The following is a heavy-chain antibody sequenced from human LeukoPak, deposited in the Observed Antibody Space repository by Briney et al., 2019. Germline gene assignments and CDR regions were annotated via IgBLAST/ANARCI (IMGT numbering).Heavy chain of an antibody. CDR1: GGTFGSYA. V-gene: IGHV1-69*13. Sequence: ASVKVSYKASGGTFGSYAISWVRQAPGQGLEWMGGIIPIFGTANYAQKFQGRVTITADESTSTAYMELSSLRSEDTAVYYCGIGGSTSSEDWFDPWGQGTLVTVSS. J-gene: IGHJ5*02. CDR2: IIPIFGTA. CDR3: GIGGSTSSEDWFDP. D-gene: IGHD2-2*01.